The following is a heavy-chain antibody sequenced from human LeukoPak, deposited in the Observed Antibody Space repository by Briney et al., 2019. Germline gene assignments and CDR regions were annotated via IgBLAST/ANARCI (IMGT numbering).Heavy chain of an antibody. J-gene: IGHJ4*02. D-gene: IGHD6-13*01. CDR3: ARVEGSSWPPAY. V-gene: IGHV1-2*02. Sequence: GASVKVSCKASGYTFTGYYMHWVRQAPGQGLEWMGWINPNSGGTNYAQKFQGRVTITTDESTSTAYMELSSLRSEDTAVYYCARVEGSSWPPAYWGQGTLVTVSS. CDR2: INPNSGGT. CDR1: GYTFTGYY.